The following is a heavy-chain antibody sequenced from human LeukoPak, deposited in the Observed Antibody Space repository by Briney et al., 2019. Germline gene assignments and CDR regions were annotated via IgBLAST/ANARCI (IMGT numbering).Heavy chain of an antibody. CDR3: ARTYPGLLYAVV. CDR1: GGSISSSSYY. J-gene: IGHJ4*02. D-gene: IGHD2-15*01. V-gene: IGHV4-39*07. Sequence: SETLSLTCTVSGGSISSSSYYWGWIRQPPGKGLEWIGSIYYSGSTYYNPSLKSRVTISVDTSKNQFSLKLSSVTAADTAVYYCARTYPGLLYAVVWGQGTLVTVSS. CDR2: IYYSGST.